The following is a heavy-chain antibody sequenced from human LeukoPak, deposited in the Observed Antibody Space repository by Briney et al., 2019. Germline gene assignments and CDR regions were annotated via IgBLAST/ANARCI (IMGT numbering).Heavy chain of an antibody. Sequence: ASVKVSCKASGGTFSSYAISWVRQAPGQGLEWMGGIIPIFGTANYAQKFQGRVTITTDESTSTAYMELSSLRSEDTAVYYCARGLATTYYDFWSGYYSNWFDPWGQGTLVTVSS. CDR3: ARGLATTYYDFWSGYYSNWFDP. D-gene: IGHD3-3*01. CDR2: IIPIFGTA. J-gene: IGHJ5*02. V-gene: IGHV1-69*05. CDR1: GGTFSSYA.